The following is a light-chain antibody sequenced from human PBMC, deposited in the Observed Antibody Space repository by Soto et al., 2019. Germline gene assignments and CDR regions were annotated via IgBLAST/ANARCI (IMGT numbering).Light chain of an antibody. J-gene: IGKJ2*01. CDR2: DAS. CDR3: QHYESSPPSYT. V-gene: IGKV3-20*01. Sequence: EIVLTQSPGTLSLSPGERATLSCRASQSLSSTYLAWYQKKPGQAPRLLIYDASTRATGIPDRFSGSGSGTDFTLTISRLEPEDFAVYYCQHYESSPPSYTFGQGTKLEIK. CDR1: QSLSSTY.